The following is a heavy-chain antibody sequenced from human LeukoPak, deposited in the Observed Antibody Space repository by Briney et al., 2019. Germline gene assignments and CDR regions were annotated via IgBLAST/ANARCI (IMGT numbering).Heavy chain of an antibody. J-gene: IGHJ6*03. Sequence: EAGGSLRLSCAASGFTFSSYAMSWVRQAPGKGLEWVSAFSGSGSSTYYADSVRGRFTISRDNSKNTLFLQMNSLRAEDTAVYYCAKMNGYMDVWGKGTTVTVSS. CDR1: GFTFSSYA. D-gene: IGHD1-1*01. CDR2: FSGSGSST. CDR3: AKMNGYMDV. V-gene: IGHV3-23*01.